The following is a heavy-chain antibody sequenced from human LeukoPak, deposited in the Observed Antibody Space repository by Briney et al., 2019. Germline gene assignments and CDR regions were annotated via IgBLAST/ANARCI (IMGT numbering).Heavy chain of an antibody. CDR2: SIPIFGTA. CDR1: GGTFSSYA. Sequence: ASVKVSCKASGGTFSSYAISWVRQAPGQGLEWMGGSIPIFGTANYAQTFQGRVTTTTDESTSTAYMELSSLGSEDTAVYYCARGYSGYDCMDVWGKGNTVTVSS. CDR3: ARGYSGYDCMDV. D-gene: IGHD5-12*01. J-gene: IGHJ6*01. V-gene: IGHV1-69*05.